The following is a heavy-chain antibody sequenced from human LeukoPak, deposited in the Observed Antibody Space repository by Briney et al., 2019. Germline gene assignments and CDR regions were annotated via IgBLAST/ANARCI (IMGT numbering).Heavy chain of an antibody. CDR3: ARVPRVRSRFDP. D-gene: IGHD2-2*01. J-gene: IGHJ5*02. CDR1: GFSFSNYW. Sequence: GGSLRLSCAASGFSFSNYWMHWVRQAPGKGLVWVSRINSDGSSTTYADSVKGRFTISRDNAKNTLYLQMNSLRAEGTALYYCARVPRVRSRFDPWGQGTLVTVSS. CDR2: INSDGSST. V-gene: IGHV3-74*01.